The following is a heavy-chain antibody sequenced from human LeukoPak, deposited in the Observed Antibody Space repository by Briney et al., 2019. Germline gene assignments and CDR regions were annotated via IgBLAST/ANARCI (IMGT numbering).Heavy chain of an antibody. Sequence: PSETLSLTCTVSGGSISDYYWSWIRQPPGKGLEWIGYIYYSGSTKYNPSLNSRVTISVDTSKNQFSLKLSSVTAADTALYYCARDQYTYGPNDYWGQGTLVTVSS. CDR2: IYYSGST. D-gene: IGHD5-18*01. J-gene: IGHJ4*02. V-gene: IGHV4-59*01. CDR3: ARDQYTYGPNDY. CDR1: GGSISDYY.